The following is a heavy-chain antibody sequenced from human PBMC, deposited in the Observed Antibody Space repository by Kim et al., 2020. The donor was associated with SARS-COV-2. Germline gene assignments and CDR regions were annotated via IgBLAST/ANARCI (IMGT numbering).Heavy chain of an antibody. CDR3: ARDISGSGSYYNVLWFDP. Sequence: KGRFPISRDNAKNSLYLQMNSLRAEDTAVYYCARDISGSGSYYNVLWFDPWGQGTLVTVSS. V-gene: IGHV3-11*06. D-gene: IGHD3-10*01. J-gene: IGHJ5*02.